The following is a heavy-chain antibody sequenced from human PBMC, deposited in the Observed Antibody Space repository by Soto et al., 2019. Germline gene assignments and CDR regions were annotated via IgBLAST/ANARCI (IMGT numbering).Heavy chain of an antibody. Sequence: QAHLVESGGGVVQPGRSLRLSCAASGFTFTSYGMHWVRQAPGTRLEWVAVISYDGGLQHYADSGKGRFTISRDNSKHMVLLQMNSLRAEDTAVYYCVSDRGYGHASVPYSWGQGTLVSVSS. CDR3: VSDRGYGHASVPYS. V-gene: IGHV3-30*03. D-gene: IGHD5-18*01. CDR1: GFTFTSYG. CDR2: ISYDGGLQ. J-gene: IGHJ4*02.